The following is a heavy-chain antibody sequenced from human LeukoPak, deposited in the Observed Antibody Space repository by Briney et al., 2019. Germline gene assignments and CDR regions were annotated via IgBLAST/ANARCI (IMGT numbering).Heavy chain of an antibody. Sequence: SETLSLTCTVSGGSISSSSFYWGWIRQPPGKGLEWIGTIYYSGSTFYNPSLKSRVTVSVDTSKNQFSLKLSSLTAADTAVYYCARAKYSGSYYRVYDYFDYWGQGTLVTVSS. D-gene: IGHD1-26*01. CDR3: ARAKYSGSYYRVYDYFDY. CDR2: IYYSGST. V-gene: IGHV4-39*07. J-gene: IGHJ4*02. CDR1: GGSISSSSFY.